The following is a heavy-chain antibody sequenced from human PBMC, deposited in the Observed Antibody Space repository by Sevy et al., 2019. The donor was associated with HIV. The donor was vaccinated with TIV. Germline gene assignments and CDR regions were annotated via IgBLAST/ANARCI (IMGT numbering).Heavy chain of an antibody. V-gene: IGHV4-61*01. CDR3: ARGAAKSLGGWFDP. CDR2: IYYSGST. Sequence: SETLSLTCTVSGGSVSSGSYYWSWIRQPPGKGLEWIGYIYYSGSTNYNPSLKSRVTISVDTSKNQFSLKLSSVTAADTAVYYCARGAAKSLGGWFDPWGQGTLVTVSS. J-gene: IGHJ5*02. D-gene: IGHD2-15*01. CDR1: GGSVSSGSYY.